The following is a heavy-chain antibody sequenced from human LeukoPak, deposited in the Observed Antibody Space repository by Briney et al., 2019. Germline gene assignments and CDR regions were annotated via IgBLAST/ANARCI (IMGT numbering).Heavy chain of an antibody. J-gene: IGHJ4*02. CDR1: GLTFSSYA. V-gene: IGHV3-23*01. CDR2: ISGSGGYT. CDR3: AREIGAFAY. D-gene: IGHD1-26*01. Sequence: GGSLRLSCAASGLTFSSYAMSWVRQAPGKGVEWVAVISGSGGYTYYADSAKGRFTISRDNSKSTLYLQMNSLKAEDTAVYYCAREIGAFAYWGQGPLVPVSS.